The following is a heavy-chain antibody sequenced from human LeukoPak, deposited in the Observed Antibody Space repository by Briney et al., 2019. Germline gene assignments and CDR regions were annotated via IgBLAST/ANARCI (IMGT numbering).Heavy chain of an antibody. Sequence: GGSLRLSCAASGFTFGDYGMNWVRQVPGKGLEWVSGINWIGGSTGYGDSVKGRFTISRDNAKNSLYLQMNSLRAEDTAVYYCARDIYYYDSSGYYFPGGSDYWGQGTLVTVSS. CDR1: GFTFGDYG. D-gene: IGHD3-22*01. CDR2: INWIGGST. J-gene: IGHJ4*02. V-gene: IGHV3-20*04. CDR3: ARDIYYYDSSGYYFPGGSDY.